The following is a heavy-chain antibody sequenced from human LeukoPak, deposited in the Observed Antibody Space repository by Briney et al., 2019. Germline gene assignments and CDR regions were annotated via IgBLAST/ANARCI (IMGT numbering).Heavy chain of an antibody. CDR2: ISSSSSYT. J-gene: IGHJ4*02. D-gene: IGHD5-12*01. V-gene: IGHV3-21*01. CDR3: ARGTTGGYSPSH. CDR1: GFTFSSYS. Sequence: GGCLRLSCAASGFTFSSYSMNWVRQAPGKGLEWVSSISSSSSYTYYADSVRGRFTISRDNAKNSLYLQMNSLRAEDTAVYYCARGTTGGYSPSHWGQGTLVTVSS.